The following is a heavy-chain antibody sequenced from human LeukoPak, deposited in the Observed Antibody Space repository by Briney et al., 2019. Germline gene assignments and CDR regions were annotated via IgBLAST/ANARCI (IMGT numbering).Heavy chain of an antibody. CDR2: IKQDGSEK. CDR3: ARYCGGDCYGMDV. CDR1: GFTFSSYW. V-gene: IGHV3-7*01. Sequence: PGGSLRLSCAASGFTFSSYWMSWVRQAPGKGLEWVANIKQDGSEKDYVDSVKGRFTISRDNAKNSLYLQMNSLRAEDTAVYCCARYCGGDCYGMDVWGQGTTVTISS. D-gene: IGHD2-21*01. J-gene: IGHJ6*02.